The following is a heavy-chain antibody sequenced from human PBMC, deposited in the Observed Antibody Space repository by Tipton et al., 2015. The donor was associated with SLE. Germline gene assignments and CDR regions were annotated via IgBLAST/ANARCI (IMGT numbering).Heavy chain of an antibody. Sequence: TLSLTCAVYGGSFRKYYWSWIRQPPGKGLEWIGEMHHSGYRNYNPSLKSRVTISVDTSKNQFSLKLSSVTAADTAVYYCARGGVVTLTQFDYWGQGTLVTVSS. CDR2: MHHSGYR. V-gene: IGHV4-34*09. CDR3: ARGGVVTLTQFDY. D-gene: IGHD3-10*01. J-gene: IGHJ4*02. CDR1: GGSFRKYY.